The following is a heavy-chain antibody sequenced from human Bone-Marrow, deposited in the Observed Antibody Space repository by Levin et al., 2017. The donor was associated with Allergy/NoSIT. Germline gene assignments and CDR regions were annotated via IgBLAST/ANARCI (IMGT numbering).Heavy chain of an antibody. J-gene: IGHJ4*02. Sequence: PGESLKISCKASGYTFIDYYMHWVRQAPGQGLEWMGRIDPRRGDTNNAQKFQGRVTMTRDTSISTAYMQLSSLRPDDTAIYYCARDGTTSSFDFWGQGTLVTVSS. CDR3: ARDGTTSSFDF. V-gene: IGHV1-2*06. D-gene: IGHD1/OR15-1a*01. CDR2: IDPRRGDT. CDR1: GYTFIDYY.